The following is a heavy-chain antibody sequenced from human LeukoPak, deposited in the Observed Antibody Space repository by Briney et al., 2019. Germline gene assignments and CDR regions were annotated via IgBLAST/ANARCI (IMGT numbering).Heavy chain of an antibody. Sequence: PGGSLRLSCAASGFTFSSYATSWVRQAPGKGLEWVSAIIGSGGSTYYADSVKGRFTISRDNSKNTLYLQMNSLRADDTAVYYCARDRGPELWFGELYGQTHIDYWGQGTLVTVSS. D-gene: IGHD3-10*01. CDR1: GFTFSSYA. J-gene: IGHJ4*02. CDR3: ARDRGPELWFGELYGQTHIDY. CDR2: IIGSGGST. V-gene: IGHV3-23*01.